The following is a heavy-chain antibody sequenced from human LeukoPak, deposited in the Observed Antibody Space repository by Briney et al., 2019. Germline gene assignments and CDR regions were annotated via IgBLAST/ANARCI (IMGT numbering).Heavy chain of an antibody. CDR3: ARKSYYYDSSGYYNFDY. V-gene: IGHV1-46*01. D-gene: IGHD3-22*01. Sequence: GASVKVSCKASGYTFTSYYMHWVRQAPGQGLEWMGIINPSGGSTSYAQKFQGRVTMTRDMSTSTVYMELSSLRSEDTAVYYCARKSYYYDSSGYYNFDYWGQGTLVTVSS. J-gene: IGHJ4*02. CDR1: GYTFTSYY. CDR2: INPSGGST.